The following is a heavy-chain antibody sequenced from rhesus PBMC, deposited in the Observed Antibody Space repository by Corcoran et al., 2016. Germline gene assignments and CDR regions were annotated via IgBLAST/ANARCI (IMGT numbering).Heavy chain of an antibody. V-gene: IGHV4-169*01. Sequence: QLQLQESGPGLVKPSETLSVTCAGSGGSISSSYWSWIRPAPGKGLEWIGYIYGSGSSTNYNPSLKSRVTLSVDTSKNQLSLKLSSVTAADTAVYYCAGGIAAAGYFDYWGQGVLVTVSS. CDR2: IYGSGSST. J-gene: IGHJ4*01. D-gene: IGHD6-31*01. CDR3: AGGIAAAGYFDY. CDR1: GGSISSSY.